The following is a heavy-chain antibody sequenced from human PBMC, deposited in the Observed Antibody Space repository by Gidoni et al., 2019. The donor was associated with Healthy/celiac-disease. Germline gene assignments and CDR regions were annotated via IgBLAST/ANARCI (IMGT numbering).Heavy chain of an antibody. CDR2: INHSGST. CDR3: ARVRYDYVWGSAKYYFDY. J-gene: IGHJ4*02. Sequence: QVQLQQWGAGLLKPSETLSLTCAVYGGSFSGYYWSWIRQPPGKGLEWIGEINHSGSTNYNPSLKSRVTISVDTSKNQFSLKLSSVTAADTAVYYCARVRYDYVWGSAKYYFDYWGQGTLVTVSS. CDR1: GGSFSGYY. D-gene: IGHD3-16*01. V-gene: IGHV4-34*01.